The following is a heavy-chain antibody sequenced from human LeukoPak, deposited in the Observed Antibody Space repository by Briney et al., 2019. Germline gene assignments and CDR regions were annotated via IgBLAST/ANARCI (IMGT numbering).Heavy chain of an antibody. J-gene: IGHJ4*02. CDR1: GGSVSGYY. CDR3: ARGSDYFDY. V-gene: IGHV4-34*01. CDR2: INHSGST. Sequence: PSETLSLTCAVDGGSVSGYYWHWIRQPPGKGLEWIGEINHSGSTNYNPSLKSRVTLSLDTSKNQLSLKLSSVTAADTAVYYCARGSDYFDYWGQGTLVTVSS.